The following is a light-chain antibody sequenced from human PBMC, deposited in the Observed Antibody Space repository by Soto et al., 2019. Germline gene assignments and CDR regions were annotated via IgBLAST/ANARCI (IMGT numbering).Light chain of an antibody. J-gene: IGLJ2*01. V-gene: IGLV2-14*01. Sequence: QAALTQPASVSGSPGQSIPISYTGTSSDVGGYNYVSWYQQHPGKAPKLMIYDVSNRPSGVSNRFSGSKSGNTASLTISGLQAEDEADYYCSSYTSSSTVVFGGGT. CDR2: DVS. CDR1: SSDVGGYNY. CDR3: SSYTSSSTVV.